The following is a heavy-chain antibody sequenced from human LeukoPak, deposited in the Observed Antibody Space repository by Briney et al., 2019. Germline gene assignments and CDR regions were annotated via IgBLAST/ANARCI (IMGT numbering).Heavy chain of an antibody. D-gene: IGHD3-10*01. J-gene: IGHJ4*02. CDR1: GGTFSSYA. V-gene: IGHV1-69*05. CDR2: IIPIFGTA. CDR3: ARDPEAYYYGSGVSFDY. Sequence: SVKVSCKASGGTFSSYAISWVRQAPGQGLEWMGRIIPIFGTANYAQKFQGRVTITTDESTSTAYMELSSLRSEDTAVYYCARDPEAYYYGSGVSFDYWGQGTLVTVSS.